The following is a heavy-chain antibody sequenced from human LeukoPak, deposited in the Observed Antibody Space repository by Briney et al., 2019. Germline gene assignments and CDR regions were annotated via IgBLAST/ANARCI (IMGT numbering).Heavy chain of an antibody. CDR3: ARGIQFRELFDHYYYYYMDV. CDR2: IYYSGST. Sequence: SETLSLTCTVSGGSISSYYWSWIRQPPGKGLEWIGYIYYSGSTNYNPSLKSRVTISVDTSKNQFSLKLSSVTAADTAVYYCARGIQFRELFDHYYYYYMDVWGKGTTVTVSS. J-gene: IGHJ6*03. CDR1: GGSISSYY. D-gene: IGHD3-10*01. V-gene: IGHV4-59*01.